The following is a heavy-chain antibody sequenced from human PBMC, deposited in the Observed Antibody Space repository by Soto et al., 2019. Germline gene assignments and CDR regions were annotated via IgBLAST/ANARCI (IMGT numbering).Heavy chain of an antibody. V-gene: IGHV4-30-2*01. CDR2: IYHSGST. CDR3: ARGKDGDYAYYGMDV. J-gene: IGHJ6*02. Sequence: QLQLQESGSGLVKPSQTLSLTCAVSGGSISSGGYSWSWIRQPPGKGLEWIGYIYHSGSTYYNPSLKSRGTISVDRSKNQFSLKLSSVTAADTAVYYCARGKDGDYAYYGMDVWGQGTTVTVSS. CDR1: GGSISSGGYS. D-gene: IGHD4-17*01.